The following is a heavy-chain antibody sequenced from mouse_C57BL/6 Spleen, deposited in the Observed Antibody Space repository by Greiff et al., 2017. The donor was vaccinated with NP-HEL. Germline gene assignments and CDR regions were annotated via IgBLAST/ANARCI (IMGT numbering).Heavy chain of an antibody. V-gene: IGHV7-3*01. J-gene: IGHJ4*01. Sequence: EVQVVESGGGLVQPGGSLSLSCAASGFTFTDYYMSWVRQPPGKALEWLGFIRNKANGYTTEYSASVKGRFTISRDNSQSILYLQMNALRAEDSATYYCARFDDGYYLDYWGQGTSVTVSS. D-gene: IGHD2-3*01. CDR2: IRNKANGYTT. CDR1: GFTFTDYY. CDR3: ARFDDGYYLDY.